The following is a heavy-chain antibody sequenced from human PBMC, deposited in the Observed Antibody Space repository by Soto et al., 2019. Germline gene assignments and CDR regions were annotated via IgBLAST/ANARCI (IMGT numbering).Heavy chain of an antibody. V-gene: IGHV3-30*18. CDR2: ISYDGSNK. CDR1: GFTFSSYG. Sequence: PGGSLRLSCAASGFTFSSYGMHWVRQAPGKGLEWVAVISYDGSNKYYADSVKGRFTISRDNSKNTLYLQMNSLRAEDTAVHYCAKFSRDTIFGVVIIDDYYYYGMDVWGQGTTVTVS. J-gene: IGHJ6*02. D-gene: IGHD3-3*01. CDR3: AKFSRDTIFGVVIIDDYYYYGMDV.